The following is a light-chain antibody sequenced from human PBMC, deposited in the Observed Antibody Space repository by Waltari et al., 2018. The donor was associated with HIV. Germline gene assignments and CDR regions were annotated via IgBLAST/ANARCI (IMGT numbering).Light chain of an antibody. V-gene: IGKV3-11*01. CDR3: HQRSKWPT. Sequence: EILLTQSPATLSLSPGERATLSCRASQNIDRYLAWYQHKTGQAPRLLIYDTSNRAPGIPARFSGSGSGTDFTLTISGLEPEDSAIYYCHQRSKWPTFGGGTKVEI. CDR1: QNIDRY. CDR2: DTS. J-gene: IGKJ4*01.